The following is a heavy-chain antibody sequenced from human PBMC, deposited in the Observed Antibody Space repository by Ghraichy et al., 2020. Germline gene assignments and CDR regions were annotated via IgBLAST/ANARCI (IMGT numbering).Heavy chain of an antibody. CDR3: AKEINAKRANLFYGMDV. Sequence: GGSLRLSCEASGFTFDDYAMHWVRQAPGKGLEWVSGISWNSGSIGYAESVKGRFTISRDNVKNSLHLQMNSLRAEDTALYYCAKEINAKRANLFYGMDVWGQGTTVTDSS. D-gene: IGHD3-16*01. V-gene: IGHV3-9*01. CDR2: ISWNSGSI. J-gene: IGHJ6*02. CDR1: GFTFDDYA.